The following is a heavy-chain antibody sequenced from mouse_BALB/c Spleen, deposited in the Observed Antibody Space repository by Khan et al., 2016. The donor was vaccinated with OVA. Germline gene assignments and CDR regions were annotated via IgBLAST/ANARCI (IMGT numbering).Heavy chain of an antibody. Sequence: QVQLQQSGPELVKPGASVKMSCKASGYSFTDYIISWVKRRTGQGLQWIGETYPGSGSISSNEKFKGKATLTADKSSTPAYMQHSSMASYDSSVYFCARRDYGSSYPSFVYRGQGTLVTVSA. CDR2: TYPGSGSI. CDR3: ARRDYGSSYPSFVY. V-gene: IGHV1-77*01. CDR1: GYSFTDYI. J-gene: IGHJ3*01. D-gene: IGHD1-1*01.